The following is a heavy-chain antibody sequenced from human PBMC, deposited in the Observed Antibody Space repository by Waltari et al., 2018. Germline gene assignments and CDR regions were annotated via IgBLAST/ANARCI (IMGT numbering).Heavy chain of an antibody. J-gene: IGHJ4*02. CDR3: TRVHRGSSGGYYFDY. D-gene: IGHD2-15*01. CDR2: IGSKAYGGTT. CDR1: GFTFGDYA. V-gene: IGHV3-49*03. Sequence: EVQLVESGGGLVQPGRSLRLSCTASGFTFGDYAMSWFRQAPGKGLEWVGFIGSKAYGGTTEYAASVKGRFNISRDDSKSIAYLQMNSLKTEDTAVYYCTRVHRGSSGGYYFDYWGQGTLVTVSS.